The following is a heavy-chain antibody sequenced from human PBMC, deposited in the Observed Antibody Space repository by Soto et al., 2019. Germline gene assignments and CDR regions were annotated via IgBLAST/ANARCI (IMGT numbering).Heavy chain of an antibody. CDR2: INPIGST. D-gene: IGHD2-15*01. V-gene: IGHV1-46*01. J-gene: IGHJ5*02. CDR1: GYTFTSDY. CDR3: ARAPWCSGGSCHYGRQYPPFDP. Sequence: ASVKVSCKASGYTFTSDYMHWVRQAPGQGLEWMGIINPIGSTNYAQKFQGRVTMTRDTSKNQFSLKLSSVAAADTAVYYCARAPWCSGGSCHYGRQYPPFDPWGQGTLVTVSS.